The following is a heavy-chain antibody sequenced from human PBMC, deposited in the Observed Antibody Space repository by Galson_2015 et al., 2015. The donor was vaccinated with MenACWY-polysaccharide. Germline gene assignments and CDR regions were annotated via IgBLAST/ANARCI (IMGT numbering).Heavy chain of an antibody. CDR3: ARAPTPYCSSTSCFNKYAFDI. Sequence: SETLSLTCTVSSGSISSRGHHWGWIRQPPGKGLEWIGIVYYSGNTYYNTSLGSRVTISVDTSKNQFSLKLNSVTAADTALYYCARAPTPYCSSTSCFNKYAFDIWGQGTMVTVSS. J-gene: IGHJ3*02. CDR2: VYYSGNT. D-gene: IGHD2-2*01. V-gene: IGHV4-39*01. CDR1: SGSISSRGHH.